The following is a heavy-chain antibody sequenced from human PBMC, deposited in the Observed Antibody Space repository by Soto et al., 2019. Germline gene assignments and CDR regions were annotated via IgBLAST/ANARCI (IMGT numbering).Heavy chain of an antibody. CDR3: ARVEAAGAFDI. D-gene: IGHD6-13*01. J-gene: IGHJ3*02. V-gene: IGHV4-59*01. CDR1: GGSISSYY. Sequence: SETLSLTCTVSGGSISSYYWSWNRQPPGKGLEWIGYIYYSGSTNYSPSLKSRVTLSVDTSKNQFSLKLSSVTAADTAAYYCARVEAAGAFDIWGQGTMVTVSS. CDR2: IYYSGST.